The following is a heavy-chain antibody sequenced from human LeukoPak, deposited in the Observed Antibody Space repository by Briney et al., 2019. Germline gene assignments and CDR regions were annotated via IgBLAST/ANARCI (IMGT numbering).Heavy chain of an antibody. CDR1: GFTFSSYA. J-gene: IGHJ6*02. V-gene: IGHV3-30*04. CDR2: ISYDGSNK. CDR3: AKAAVSYYYYGMDV. D-gene: IGHD6-13*01. Sequence: GRSLRLSCAASGFTFSSYAMHWVRQAPGKGLEWVAVISYDGSNKYYADSVKGRFTISRDNSKNTLYLQMNSLRAEDTAVYYCAKAAVSYYYYGMDVWGQGTTVTVSS.